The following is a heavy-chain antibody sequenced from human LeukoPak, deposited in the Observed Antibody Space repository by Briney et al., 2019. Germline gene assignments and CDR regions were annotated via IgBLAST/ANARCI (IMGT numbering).Heavy chain of an antibody. V-gene: IGHV4-61*09. CDR1: GGSISSGSYY. D-gene: IGHD6-19*01. CDR2: LYTSGTT. CDR3: ARAGGSVGWYGTIDS. Sequence: PSETLSLTCTVSGGSISSGSYYWTWIRQPAGKGLEWIGHLYTSGTTSYNPSLQSRVTISADTSKHQFSLRLTSVTAADTAVYYCARAGGSVGWYGTIDSWGQGTLVTVSS. J-gene: IGHJ4*02.